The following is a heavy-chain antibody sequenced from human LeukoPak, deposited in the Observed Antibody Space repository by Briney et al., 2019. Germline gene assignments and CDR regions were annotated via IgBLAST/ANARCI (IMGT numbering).Heavy chain of an antibody. V-gene: IGHV3-7*01. J-gene: IGHJ4*02. D-gene: IGHD2-15*01. CDR3: ARDWYCSGGSCCNDY. Sequence: PGGSLRLSCAASGFTFSNFWMNWVRQTPGKGLEWVAKIKQDGSEKYYVDSVKWRFTISRDNAKNSVYLQMNGLRAEDTAVYFCARDWYCSGGSCCNDYWGQGTLVTVSS. CDR1: GFTFSNFW. CDR2: IKQDGSEK.